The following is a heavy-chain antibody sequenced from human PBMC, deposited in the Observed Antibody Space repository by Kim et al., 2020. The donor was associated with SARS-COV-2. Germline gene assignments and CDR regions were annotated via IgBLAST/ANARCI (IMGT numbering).Heavy chain of an antibody. J-gene: IGHJ2*01. V-gene: IGHV3-73*01. D-gene: IGHD2-21*02. Sequence: AHAASVKGRFTISRDDLKNTAFLQMNSLKTEDTAVYYCTTQASCGGDCYLWGRGTLVTVSS. CDR3: TTQASCGGDCYL.